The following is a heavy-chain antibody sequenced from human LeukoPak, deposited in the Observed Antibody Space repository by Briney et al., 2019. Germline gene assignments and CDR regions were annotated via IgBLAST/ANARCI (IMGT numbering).Heavy chain of an antibody. J-gene: IGHJ3*02. CDR2: IYSGGST. Sequence: GGSLRLSCAASGFTVSSNYMSWVRQAPGKGLEWVSVIYSGGSTYYADSVKGRFTISRDNSKNTLYLQMNSLRAEDTAVYYCAKTIFGVTHAFDIWGRGTMVSVSS. D-gene: IGHD3-3*01. V-gene: IGHV3-53*01. CDR3: AKTIFGVTHAFDI. CDR1: GFTVSSNY.